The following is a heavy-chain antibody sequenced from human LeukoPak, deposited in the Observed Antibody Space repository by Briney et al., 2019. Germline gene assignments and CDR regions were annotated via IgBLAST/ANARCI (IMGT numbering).Heavy chain of an antibody. J-gene: IGHJ4*02. CDR3: AKDMESAYDCSGYYSPFDS. Sequence: GGSLSLSCAASGFTVSSNYMSWVRQAPGKGLEWVSVIYSGGSTYYADSVKGRFTISRDNSKNTLYLQMNSLRAEDTAVYYCAKDMESAYDCSGYYSPFDSWAQGTLVTVSS. CDR2: IYSGGST. V-gene: IGHV3-53*01. CDR1: GFTVSSNY. D-gene: IGHD3-22*01.